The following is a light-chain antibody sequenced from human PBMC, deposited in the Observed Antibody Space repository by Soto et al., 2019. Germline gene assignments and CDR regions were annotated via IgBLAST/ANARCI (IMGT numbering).Light chain of an antibody. J-gene: IGKJ5*01. CDR1: QSVSSY. Sequence: VLTQSPGTLSVSPGERATLSCRASQSVSSYLAWYQQKPGQAPRLLIYDTSNRATGVPARFSGSGSGTDFTLTISSLEPEDCAIYYCQQRQYWPPITFGQGTRLEIK. CDR2: DTS. CDR3: QQRQYWPPIT. V-gene: IGKV3-11*01.